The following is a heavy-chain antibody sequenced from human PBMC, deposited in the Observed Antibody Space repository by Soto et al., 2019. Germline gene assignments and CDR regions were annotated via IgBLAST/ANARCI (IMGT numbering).Heavy chain of an antibody. CDR3: ARVSFYYDSSGYAVGWFDP. CDR2: IYHSGTT. Sequence: PSETLSLTCTAYGESFNGYYWSWIRQPPGKGLEWIGHIYHSGTTKYNPSLKSPVTMSLDTSQNQFSLKLSFVTAADTAVYHCARVSFYYDSSGYAVGWFDPWGQGTPVTVSS. D-gene: IGHD3-22*01. V-gene: IGHV4-59*01. CDR1: GESFNGYY. J-gene: IGHJ5*02.